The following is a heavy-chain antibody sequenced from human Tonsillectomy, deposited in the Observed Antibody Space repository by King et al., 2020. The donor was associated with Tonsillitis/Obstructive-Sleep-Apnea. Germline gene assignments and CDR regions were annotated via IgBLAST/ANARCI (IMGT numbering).Heavy chain of an antibody. Sequence: QLVQSGAEVKKPGASVKVSCKASGYTFTDYYMHWVRQAPRQGLEWMGRIALNDGDTDYEEKFQGRVTMTRDTSTSTAYMELSGLRSDDTAEYYCTRDFWSGYLRGYYLDVWGKGTTVTVSS. CDR3: TRDFWSGYLRGYYLDV. CDR2: IALNDGDT. CDR1: GYTFTDYY. V-gene: IGHV1-2*06. D-gene: IGHD3-3*01. J-gene: IGHJ6*04.